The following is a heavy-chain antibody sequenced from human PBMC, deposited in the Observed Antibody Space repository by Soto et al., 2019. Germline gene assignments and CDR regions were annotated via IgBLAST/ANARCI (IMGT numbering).Heavy chain of an antibody. V-gene: IGHV3-30*18. D-gene: IGHD6-13*01. J-gene: IGHJ4*02. CDR2: ISYDGSNK. Sequence: QVQLVESGGGVVQPGRSLRLSCADSGFTFSSYGMHWVRQAPGKGLEWVAVISYDGSNKYYADSVKGRFTISRDNSKNTLYLQMNSLRAEDTAVYYCAKDKRKWYSSNGGVDYWGQGTLVTVSS. CDR1: GFTFSSYG. CDR3: AKDKRKWYSSNGGVDY.